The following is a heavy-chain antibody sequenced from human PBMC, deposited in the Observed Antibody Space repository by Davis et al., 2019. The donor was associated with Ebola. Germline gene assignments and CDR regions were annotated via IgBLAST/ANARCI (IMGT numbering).Heavy chain of an antibody. V-gene: IGHV3-48*01. J-gene: IGHJ4*02. CDR1: GFTFSNAW. CDR3: AREGGCTGGVCYYVDY. CDR2: ISSSSSTI. D-gene: IGHD2-8*02. Sequence: GESLKISCAASGFTFSNAWMNWVRQAPGKGLEWVSYISSSSSTIYYADSVKGRFTISRDNSKNTLYLQMNSLRAEDTAVYYCAREGGCTGGVCYYVDYWGQGTLVTVSS.